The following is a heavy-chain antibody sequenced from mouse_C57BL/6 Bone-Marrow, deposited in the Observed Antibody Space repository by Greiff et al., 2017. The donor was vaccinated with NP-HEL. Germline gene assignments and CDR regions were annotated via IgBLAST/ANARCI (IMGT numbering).Heavy chain of an antibody. D-gene: IGHD2-10*02. Sequence: EVQLLESGPGLVKPSQSLSLTCSVTGYSITSGYYWYWIRQFPGNKLEWMGYISYDGSNNYNPSLKNRISITRDTSKNQFFLKLNSVTTEDTAAYYCAMSYGNCGFAYWGQGTLVTVSA. CDR3: AMSYGNCGFAY. CDR1: GYSITSGYY. J-gene: IGHJ3*01. V-gene: IGHV3-6*01. CDR2: ISYDGSN.